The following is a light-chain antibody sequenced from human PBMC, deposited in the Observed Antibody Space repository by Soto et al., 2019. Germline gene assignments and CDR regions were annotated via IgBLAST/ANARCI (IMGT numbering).Light chain of an antibody. V-gene: IGKV3-15*01. CDR3: QQYNNWPPWT. J-gene: IGKJ1*01. Sequence: EIVLTQSPGTLSLSPGERATLSCRASQSVSSSYLAWYQQKPGQAPRLLLYGASTRATGIPVRFSGSGSGTEFTLTISSLQSEDFAVYYCQQYNNWPPWTFGQGTKVEIK. CDR1: QSVSSSY. CDR2: GAS.